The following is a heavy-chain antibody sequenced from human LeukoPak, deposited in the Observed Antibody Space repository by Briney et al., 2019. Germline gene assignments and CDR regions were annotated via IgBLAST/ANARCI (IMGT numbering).Heavy chain of an antibody. CDR2: IYHSGST. D-gene: IGHD3-22*01. Sequence: PSETLSLTCTVSGYSISSGYYWGWIRQPPGKGLEWIGSIYHSGSTYYNPSLKSRVTISVDTSKNQFSLKLSSVTAADTAVYYCARGVGNYYDSSGYYPSYYFDYWGQGTLVTVSS. J-gene: IGHJ4*02. V-gene: IGHV4-38-2*02. CDR1: GYSISSGYY. CDR3: ARGVGNYYDSSGYYPSYYFDY.